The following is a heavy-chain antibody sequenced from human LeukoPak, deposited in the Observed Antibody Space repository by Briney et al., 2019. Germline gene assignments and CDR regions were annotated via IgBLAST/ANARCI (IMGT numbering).Heavy chain of an antibody. V-gene: IGHV3-21*01. J-gene: IGHJ4*02. Sequence: PGGSLRLSCAASGFTFSISTMNWVRQAPGKGLEWVSSISSSSSYIYYADSVKGRFTISRDNAKNSLYLQMNSLRAEDTAVYYCARPYCSSTSCYRLDYWGQGTLVTVSS. CDR3: ARPYCSSTSCYRLDY. CDR2: ISSSSSYI. CDR1: GFTFSIST. D-gene: IGHD2-2*01.